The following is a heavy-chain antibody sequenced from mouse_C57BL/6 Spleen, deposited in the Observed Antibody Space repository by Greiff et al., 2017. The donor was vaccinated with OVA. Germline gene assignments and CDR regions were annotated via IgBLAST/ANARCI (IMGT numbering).Heavy chain of an antibody. J-gene: IGHJ4*01. CDR2: IDPETGGT. V-gene: IGHV1-15*01. D-gene: IGHD1-1*01. CDR1: GYTFTDYE. Sequence: QVHVKQSGAELVRPGASATLSCKASGYTFTDYEMHWVKQTPVHGLEWIGAIDPETGGTAYNQKFKGKAILTADKSSSTAYMELRSLTSEDSAVYYCTRYSSYPYAMDYWGQGTSVTVSS. CDR3: TRYSSYPYAMDY.